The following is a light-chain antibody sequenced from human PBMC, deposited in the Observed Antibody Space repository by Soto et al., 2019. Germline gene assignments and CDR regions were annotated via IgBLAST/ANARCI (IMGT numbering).Light chain of an antibody. J-gene: IGKJ4*01. Sequence: DIQMTQSPSTLSASVGDRVTITCRASQSISNSLAWYQQKPGKAPNLLIYKASSLESGVPSRFSGSGSGTEFTLTISSLQPDDFATYYCRQYVSYPVTFGGWTKVEMK. V-gene: IGKV1-5*03. CDR3: RQYVSYPVT. CDR1: QSISNS. CDR2: KAS.